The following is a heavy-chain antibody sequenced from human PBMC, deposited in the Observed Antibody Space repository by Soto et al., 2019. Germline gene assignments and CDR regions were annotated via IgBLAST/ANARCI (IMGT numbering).Heavy chain of an antibody. CDR2: IYPGDSDT. V-gene: IGHV5-51*01. J-gene: IGHJ4*02. CDR3: ARHMRYSYGPFDY. Sequence: GASLKISCKGSGYRFTSYWIGWVRQMPGKGLEWMGIIYPGDSDTRYSPSFQGQVTISADKSINTAYLQWRSLKASVTAIYYCARHMRYSYGPFDYWGLGTLVTSPQ. D-gene: IGHD5-18*01. CDR1: GYRFTSYW.